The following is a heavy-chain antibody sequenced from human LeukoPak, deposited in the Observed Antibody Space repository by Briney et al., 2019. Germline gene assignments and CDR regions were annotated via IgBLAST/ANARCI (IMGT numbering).Heavy chain of an antibody. J-gene: IGHJ5*02. V-gene: IGHV1-2*02. CDR2: INPNSGGT. Sequence: ASVKVSCKASGYTFTGYYMHWVRQAPGQGLEWVGWINPNSGGTNYAQKFQGRVTMTRDTSISTAYMELSRLRSDDTAVYYCARAGYYDSSGYYFGGYHWFDPWGQGTLVTVSS. CDR3: ARAGYYDSSGYYFGGYHWFDP. D-gene: IGHD3-22*01. CDR1: GYTFTGYY.